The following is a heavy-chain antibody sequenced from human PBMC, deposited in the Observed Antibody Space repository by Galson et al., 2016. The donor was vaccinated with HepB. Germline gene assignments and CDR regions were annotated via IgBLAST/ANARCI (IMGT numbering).Heavy chain of an antibody. CDR2: IYYSGST. Sequence: SETLSLTCTVSGGSVSSGSYYWSWIRQPPGKGLEWIGYIYYSGSTNYNPSVKSRVTISVDTSKNHFSLKLSSVTAADTAVYYCARDYYGDYVGGAFDIWGQGTMVTVSS. D-gene: IGHD4-17*01. CDR3: ARDYYGDYVGGAFDI. CDR1: GGSVSSGSYY. V-gene: IGHV4-61*03. J-gene: IGHJ3*02.